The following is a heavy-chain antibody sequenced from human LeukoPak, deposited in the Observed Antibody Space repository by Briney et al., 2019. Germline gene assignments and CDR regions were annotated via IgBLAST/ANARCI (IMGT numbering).Heavy chain of an antibody. CDR2: INPSGGST. D-gene: IGHD4-11*01. CDR3: ARISTTGWTSGLFPPTHAEYFQH. CDR1: GYIFSDYY. Sequence: ASVKVSCKASGYIFSDYYMHWVRQAPGQGLEWMGIINPSGGSTSYAQKFQGRVTMTRDTSTSTVYMELSSLRSEDTAVYYCARISTTGWTSGLFPPTHAEYFQHWGQGTLVTVSS. J-gene: IGHJ1*01. V-gene: IGHV1-46*01.